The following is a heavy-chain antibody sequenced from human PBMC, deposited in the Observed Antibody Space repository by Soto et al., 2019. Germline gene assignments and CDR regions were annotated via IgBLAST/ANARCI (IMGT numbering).Heavy chain of an antibody. D-gene: IGHD6-13*01. J-gene: IGHJ5*02. V-gene: IGHV1-69*01. CDR2: IIPIFGTA. CDR3: ASGPIQQLASFSWFDP. CDR1: GGTFSSYA. Sequence: QVQLVQSGAEVKKPGSSVKVSCKASGGTFSSYAISWVRQAPGQGLEWMGGIIPIFGTANYAQKFQVRVTINADQSTGPAYMEPSSLRSEETAVYYCASGPIQQLASFSWFDPWGQGTLVTVSS.